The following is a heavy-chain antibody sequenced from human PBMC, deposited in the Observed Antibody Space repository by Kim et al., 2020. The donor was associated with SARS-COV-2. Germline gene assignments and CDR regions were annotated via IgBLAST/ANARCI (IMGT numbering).Heavy chain of an antibody. CDR1: GFTFSSHT. J-gene: IGHJ6*02. V-gene: IGHV3-21*01. CDR2: ISSGSHYI. D-gene: IGHD4-17*01. Sequence: GGSLRLSCAASGFTFSSHTMNWVRQAPGKGLEWISSISSGSHYIYYADSLKGRFTVSRDNVKNSLYLQLNSLRAEDTAVYFCARGAHDGDYTRNYYYAMDVWGQGTTVTVSS. CDR3: ARGAHDGDYTRNYYYAMDV.